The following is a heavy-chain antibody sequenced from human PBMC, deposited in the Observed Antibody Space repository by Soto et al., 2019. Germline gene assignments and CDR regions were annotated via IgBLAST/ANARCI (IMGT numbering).Heavy chain of an antibody. Sequence: QVQLVQSGAEVKKPGSSVKVSCKASGGTFSSYAISWVRQAPGQGLEWMGGVIPIFGTANYAPKFQGRVTITADESTSTAYMELSSLRSEDTDVYYCAGESGTHVETAMDPYYYYGMDVWGQGTTVTVSS. D-gene: IGHD5-18*01. CDR3: AGESGTHVETAMDPYYYYGMDV. V-gene: IGHV1-69*01. CDR1: GGTFSSYA. J-gene: IGHJ6*02. CDR2: VIPIFGTA.